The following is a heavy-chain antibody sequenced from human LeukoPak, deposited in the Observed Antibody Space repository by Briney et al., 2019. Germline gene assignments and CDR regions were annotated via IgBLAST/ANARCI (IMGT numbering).Heavy chain of an antibody. V-gene: IGHV3-66*01. CDR1: GFTVSSNY. Sequence: GGSLRLSCAASGFTVSSNYMSWIRQAPGKGLEWVSVLYSGGTTYYADSVKGRFTISRDNSKNTLYLQMNSLRAEDTAVYYCARDGRSSAGINWFDPWGQGTLVTASS. J-gene: IGHJ5*02. CDR2: LYSGGTT. CDR3: ARDGRSSAGINWFDP. D-gene: IGHD6-6*01.